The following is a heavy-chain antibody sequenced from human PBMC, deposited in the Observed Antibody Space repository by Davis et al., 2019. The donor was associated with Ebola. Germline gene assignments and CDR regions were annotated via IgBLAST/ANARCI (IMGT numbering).Heavy chain of an antibody. Sequence: PGGSLRLSCAASGLTFSGYAMNWVRQAPGKGLEWVTTISGSGGSTYYADSVKGRFTISRDNSKITLYLQMNGLRAEATAVYYCSRMKRWQTQFENWGRGTLVTVSS. CDR1: GLTFSGYA. V-gene: IGHV3-23*01. J-gene: IGHJ4*02. CDR3: SRMKRWQTQFEN. D-gene: IGHD2-15*01. CDR2: ISGSGGST.